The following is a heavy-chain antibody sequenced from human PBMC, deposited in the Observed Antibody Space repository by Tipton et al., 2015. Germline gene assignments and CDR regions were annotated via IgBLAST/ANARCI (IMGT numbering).Heavy chain of an antibody. CDR2: ISYTETS. CDR1: GGSISSGGYY. V-gene: IGHV4-61*08. D-gene: IGHD5-24*01. CDR3: ARDLEHGMDV. Sequence: TLSLTCTVSGGSISSGGYYWSWIRQHPGKGLEWIGYISYTETSHYNPSLKSRVTISVDTSKNQFSLKLSSVTAADTAVYYCARDLEHGMDVWGQGTTVTVSS. J-gene: IGHJ6*02.